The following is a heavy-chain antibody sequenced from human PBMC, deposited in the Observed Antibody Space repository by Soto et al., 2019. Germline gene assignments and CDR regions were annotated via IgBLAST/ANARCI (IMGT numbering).Heavy chain of an antibody. CDR3: ARETSMVRGVINSYYYYGMDV. D-gene: IGHD3-10*01. V-gene: IGHV1-69*05. J-gene: IGHJ6*02. CDR1: GGTFSSYA. CDR2: IIPIFGTA. Sequence: SVKVSCKASGGTFSSYAISWVRQAPGQGLEWMGGIIPIFGTANYAQKFQGRVTITTDESTSTAYMELSSLRSEDTAVYYCARETSMVRGVINSYYYYGMDVWGQGTTVTVSS.